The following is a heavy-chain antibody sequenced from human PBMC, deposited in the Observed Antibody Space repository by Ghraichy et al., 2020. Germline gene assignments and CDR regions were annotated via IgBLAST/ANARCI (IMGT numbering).Heavy chain of an antibody. V-gene: IGHV3-7*01. D-gene: IGHD5-18*01. CDR2: IKQDGSEK. J-gene: IGHJ4*02. CDR3: ARAAARIQLWYIYY. Sequence: GESLNISCAASGFTFSSYWMSWVRQAPGKGLEWVANIKQDGSEKYYVDSVKGRFTISRDNAKNSLYLQKNSLRAEDTAVYYCARAAARIQLWYIYYWGQGTLVTVSS. CDR1: GFTFSSYW.